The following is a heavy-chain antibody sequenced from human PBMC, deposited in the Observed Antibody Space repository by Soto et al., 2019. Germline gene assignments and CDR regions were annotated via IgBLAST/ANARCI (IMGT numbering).Heavy chain of an antibody. CDR2: IYYLGNV. CDR3: ARHAPGSTFFDY. V-gene: IGHV4-39*01. CDR1: GGSLTNYY. Sequence: QLRLQESGPGLVKPSETLSLSCNVSGGSLTNYYWDWIRQAPGKGLEWIGNIYYLGNVDYHPSLTRRVTMSIDMSKNQFSLEVSFVTAADTATYFCARHAPGSTFFDYWGQGALVTVSS. J-gene: IGHJ4*02. D-gene: IGHD3-10*01.